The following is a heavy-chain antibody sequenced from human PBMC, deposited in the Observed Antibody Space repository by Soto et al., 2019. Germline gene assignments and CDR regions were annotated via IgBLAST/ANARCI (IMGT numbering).Heavy chain of an antibody. D-gene: IGHD2-15*01. V-gene: IGHV1-69*12. J-gene: IGHJ6*02. CDR1: GGTFDNSA. CDR2: IIPIFSTP. CDR3: ARDKDRQQLGGNYYYGIDV. Sequence: QVQLVQSGAEVKKPGSSVTVSCKASGGTFDNSAISWVRQAPGQGLEWMGGIIPIFSTPDYAQKFQGRITITADDSTTTAYMELTSLKSEDTAVYYCARDKDRQQLGGNYYYGIDVWGQGTTVTVSS.